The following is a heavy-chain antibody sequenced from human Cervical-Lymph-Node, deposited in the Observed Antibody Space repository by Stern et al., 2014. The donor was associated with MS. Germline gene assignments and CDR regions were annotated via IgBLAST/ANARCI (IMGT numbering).Heavy chain of an antibody. V-gene: IGHV5-51*01. J-gene: IGHJ4*02. Sequence: VQLVESGAELLRPGESLKISCKGSGYKFSIYWIAWVRQMPGKDLEWMGIIYPGDSETRYSPSFQGQVTMSADKSTSTAYLQWSSLNASDTAMYFCARQTTAWASDVWGQGTLVTVSS. D-gene: IGHD1-14*01. CDR2: IYPGDSET. CDR3: ARQTTAWASDV. CDR1: GYKFSIYW.